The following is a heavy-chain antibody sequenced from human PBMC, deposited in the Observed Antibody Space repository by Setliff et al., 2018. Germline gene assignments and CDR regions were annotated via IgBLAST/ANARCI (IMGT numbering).Heavy chain of an antibody. CDR2: NTPVLGSA. Sequence: SVKVSCKVSGGTFSNYAINWVRQAPGQGLQWMGRNTPVLGSADYAQTFQGRVTFTADESTRTAYMELSSLTSEDTAVYFCARYFSSDPFDIWGQGTTVTVSS. CDR3: ARYFSSDPFDI. D-gene: IGHD2-8*01. CDR1: GGTFSNYA. J-gene: IGHJ3*02. V-gene: IGHV1-69*11.